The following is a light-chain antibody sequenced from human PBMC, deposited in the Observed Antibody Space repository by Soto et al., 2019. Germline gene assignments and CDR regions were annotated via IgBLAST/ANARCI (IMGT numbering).Light chain of an antibody. V-gene: IGKV1-33*01. Sequence: DIQMTQSPSSLSASVGDRVTITCQASQDISNYLNWYQQKPGKAPKLLIYDASNLKTVVPSRFSGSGSGTDFTSTISLLQPEDIAAYYFQQYDNLPPTFGPGTKVDIK. CDR1: QDISNY. J-gene: IGKJ3*01. CDR3: QQYDNLPPT. CDR2: DAS.